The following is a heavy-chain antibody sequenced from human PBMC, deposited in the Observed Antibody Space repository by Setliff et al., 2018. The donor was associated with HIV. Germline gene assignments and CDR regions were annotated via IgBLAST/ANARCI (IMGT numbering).Heavy chain of an antibody. CDR1: GFTVSSYY. D-gene: IGHD3-22*01. CDR2: IYSDGST. J-gene: IGHJ4*02. Sequence: GGSLRLSCAASGFTVSSYYMAWVRQGPGKGLEWVSTIYSDGSTHHADSVKGRFTLSRDTSKNTLSLQMNTLRPEDTAVYFCARVRLYNSALDYWGQGTLVTVSS. V-gene: IGHV3-66*02. CDR3: ARVRLYNSALDY.